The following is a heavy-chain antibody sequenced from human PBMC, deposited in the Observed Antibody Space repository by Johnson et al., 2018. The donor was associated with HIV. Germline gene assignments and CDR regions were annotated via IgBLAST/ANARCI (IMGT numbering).Heavy chain of an antibody. CDR3: AKGQYSSSPCAFDI. J-gene: IGHJ3*02. CDR1: GFTFSSYG. CDR2: ISSGDTT. Sequence: QVQLVESGGGVVQPGRSLRLSCAASGFTFSSYGMHWVRQAPGKGLEWVSVISSGDTTYYADSVKGGFTISRDNSKNTLYLQMGSLSAEDMAVYYCAKGQYSSSPCAFDIWGQGTMVTVSS. V-gene: IGHV3-NL1*01. D-gene: IGHD6-6*01.